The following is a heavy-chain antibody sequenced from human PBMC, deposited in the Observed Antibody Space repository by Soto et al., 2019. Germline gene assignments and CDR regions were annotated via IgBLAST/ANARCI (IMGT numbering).Heavy chain of an antibody. CDR1: GYKFTNYW. D-gene: IGHD3-10*01. V-gene: IGHV5-51*01. J-gene: IGHJ4*02. Sequence: GESLKISCKGSGYKFTNYWIGWVLQMPWKGLEWLGLIYPGDSDTRYSSSFQGQVTISADKSISTAYLQWSSLKASDTAIYYCALLVRGVTTEAHYFDYWGQGTLVTVSS. CDR3: ALLVRGVTTEAHYFDY. CDR2: IYPGDSDT.